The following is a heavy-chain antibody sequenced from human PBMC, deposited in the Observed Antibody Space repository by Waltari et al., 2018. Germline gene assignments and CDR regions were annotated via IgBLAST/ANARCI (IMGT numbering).Heavy chain of an antibody. CDR1: GYTFTSYG. Sequence: QVQLVQSGAEVKKPGASVKVSCKASGYTFTSYGISWVRQAPGQGLEWMGWVRPYNCKTNYAQKLQGRVTMTTDTSPSTAYMELRSLRSDDTAVYYCARDLGRLAELGAFDIWGQGTMVTVSS. J-gene: IGHJ3*02. D-gene: IGHD7-27*01. V-gene: IGHV1-18*01. CDR2: VRPYNCKT. CDR3: ARDLGRLAELGAFDI.